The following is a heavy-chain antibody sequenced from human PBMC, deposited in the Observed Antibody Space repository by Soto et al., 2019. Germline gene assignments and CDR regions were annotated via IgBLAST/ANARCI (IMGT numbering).Heavy chain of an antibody. J-gene: IGHJ6*02. CDR1: GFTFSSYG. CDR3: AKDSRYCSSTSCYRRASYGMDV. Sequence: GGSLRLSCAASGFTFSSYGMHWVRQAPGKGLEWVSVISYDGSNKYYADSVKGRFTISRDNSKNTLYLQMNSLRAEDTAVYYCAKDSRYCSSTSCYRRASYGMDVWGQGTTVTVSS. V-gene: IGHV3-30*18. CDR2: ISYDGSNK. D-gene: IGHD2-2*02.